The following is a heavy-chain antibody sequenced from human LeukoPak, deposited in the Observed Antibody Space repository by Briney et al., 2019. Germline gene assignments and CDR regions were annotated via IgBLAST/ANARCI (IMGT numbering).Heavy chain of an antibody. CDR3: ARDHARDGYNF. CDR1: GFTFSSYR. V-gene: IGHV3-7*01. Sequence: QTGGSLRLSCAASGFTFSSYRMNWVRQAPGKGLEWVANIEQGGSEKYYVDSVKGRFTISRDNAQNSLYLQMNSLRAEDTAVYYCARDHARDGYNFWGQGTLVTVSS. D-gene: IGHD5-24*01. J-gene: IGHJ4*02. CDR2: IEQGGSEK.